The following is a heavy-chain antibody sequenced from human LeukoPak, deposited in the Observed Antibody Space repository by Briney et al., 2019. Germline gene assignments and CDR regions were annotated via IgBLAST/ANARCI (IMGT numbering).Heavy chain of an antibody. Sequence: GASVKVSCKASGYTFTDYYMHWVRQAPGQGPEWMGWINSNSGATNYAQKFQGRVTMTRDTSISTVYTELSSLRSDDTAVYYCARGRDRGASTPFDYWGQGTLVTVSS. CDR2: INSNSGAT. CDR3: ARGRDRGASTPFDY. J-gene: IGHJ4*02. CDR1: GYTFTDYY. V-gene: IGHV1-2*02. D-gene: IGHD1-26*01.